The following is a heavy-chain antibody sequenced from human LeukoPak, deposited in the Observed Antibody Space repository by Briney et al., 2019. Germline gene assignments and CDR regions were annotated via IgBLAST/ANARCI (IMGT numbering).Heavy chain of an antibody. CDR1: EFSVSSSGVA. CDR2: VYWTDEK. D-gene: IGHD6-6*01. Sequence: SGPTLVKPTQTLTVTCSFSEFSVSSSGVAVAWIRQPPGKALEWLALVYWTDEKHYNPSLNNRLTITKDTSKNQVVLTMTNMDPVDTATFYCALRFSEALAFDYWGQGTLVTVSS. CDR3: ALRFSEALAFDY. J-gene: IGHJ4*02. V-gene: IGHV2-5*01.